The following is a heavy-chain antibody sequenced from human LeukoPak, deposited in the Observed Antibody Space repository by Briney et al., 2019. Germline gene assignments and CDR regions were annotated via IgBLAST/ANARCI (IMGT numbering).Heavy chain of an antibody. J-gene: IGHJ3*02. V-gene: IGHV3-7*01. CDR2: IKQDGSEK. Sequence: PGGSLRLSCAASGFTFSSYWMSWVRQAPGKGLEWVANIKQDGSEKYYVDSVKGRFTISRDNAKNSLYPQMNSLRAEDTAVYYCAREGKSIAVAGTGRAFDIWGQGTMVTVSS. CDR1: GFTFSSYW. CDR3: AREGKSIAVAGTGRAFDI. D-gene: IGHD6-19*01.